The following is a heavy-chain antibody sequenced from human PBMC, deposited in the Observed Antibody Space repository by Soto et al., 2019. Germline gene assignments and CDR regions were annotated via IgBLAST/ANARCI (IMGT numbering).Heavy chain of an antibody. D-gene: IGHD3-22*01. V-gene: IGHV1-2*02. Sequence: ASVKVSCNASGYTFTAYYMHWVRQAPGQGLEWMAWINPNTGGTDYAQNFQGRVTVTSDTSINTTCMELSRLRSDDTAMYYCAREYHYDSIGCCGSWGHGTLVT. CDR3: AREYHYDSIGCCGS. CDR1: GYTFTAYY. CDR2: INPNTGGT. J-gene: IGHJ5*01.